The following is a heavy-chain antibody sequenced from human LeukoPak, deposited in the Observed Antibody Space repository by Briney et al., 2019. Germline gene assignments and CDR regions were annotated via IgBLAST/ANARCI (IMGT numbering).Heavy chain of an antibody. CDR2: INQDGSEK. Sequence: GGSLRLSCAASGFTFSNSWMDWVRQAPGKGLEWVANINQDGSEKYYVDSVKGRFTISRDNAKNSLYLQMNSLRPEDTAVYYCSRSLDSWGQGTLVTV. D-gene: IGHD3-3*01. V-gene: IGHV3-7*05. J-gene: IGHJ5*02. CDR3: SRSLDS. CDR1: GFTFSNSW.